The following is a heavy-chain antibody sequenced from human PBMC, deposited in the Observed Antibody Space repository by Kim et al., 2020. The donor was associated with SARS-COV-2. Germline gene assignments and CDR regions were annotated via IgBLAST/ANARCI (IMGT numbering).Heavy chain of an antibody. D-gene: IGHD5-12*01. V-gene: IGHV3-30*01. CDR3: ARGAVDSGYDYADFDY. J-gene: IGHJ4*02. Sequence: SVKGRFTISRDNSKNTLYLQMNSLRAEDTAVYYCARGAVDSGYDYADFDYWGQGTLVTVSS.